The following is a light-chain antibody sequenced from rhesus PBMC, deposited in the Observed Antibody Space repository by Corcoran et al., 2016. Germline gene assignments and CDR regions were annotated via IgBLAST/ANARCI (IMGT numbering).Light chain of an antibody. Sequence: EIVMTQSPATLSLSPGERATLSCRASQSVSSSLDWSQQKPGQASKLLIYGASSRATGIPDRCSGRGSGTEFTLTISSLEPEDVGVYYCPQDYSWPLTFGGGTKVELK. J-gene: IGKJ4*01. CDR1: QSVSSS. CDR3: PQDYSWPLT. V-gene: IGKV3-42*01. CDR2: GAS.